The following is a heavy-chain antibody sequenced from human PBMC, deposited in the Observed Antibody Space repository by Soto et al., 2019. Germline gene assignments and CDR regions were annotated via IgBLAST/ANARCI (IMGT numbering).Heavy chain of an antibody. Sequence: PSETLSLTCIVSGDSISSYYWTWIRQPPGKGLEYIGYIYYSGRTYYNPSLKSRVTISVDTSKNQFSLKLSSVTAADTAVYYCARGHLGITTTGTWYDFDYWGQGTLVTVSS. CDR1: GDSISSYY. CDR3: ARGHLGITTTGTWYDFDY. D-gene: IGHD2-15*01. CDR2: IYYSGRT. J-gene: IGHJ4*02. V-gene: IGHV4-59*01.